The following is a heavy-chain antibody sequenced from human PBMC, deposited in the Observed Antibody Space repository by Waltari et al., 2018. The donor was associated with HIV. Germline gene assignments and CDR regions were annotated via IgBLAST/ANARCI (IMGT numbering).Heavy chain of an antibody. CDR3: STMGGFPSFDY. D-gene: IGHD3-16*01. J-gene: IGHJ4*02. V-gene: IGHV3-15*01. CDR1: GSTFNITW. Sequence: EAQLVESGGGLVKPGGYLTPSCAAPGSTFNITWMSWVRQAPGKGLEWVGRIKSESHGWTTDFAAPVKGRFTISRDDSKNTVSLQMNSLKTEDTAVYFCSTMGGFPSFDYWGQGTLVTVSS. CDR2: IKSESHGWTT.